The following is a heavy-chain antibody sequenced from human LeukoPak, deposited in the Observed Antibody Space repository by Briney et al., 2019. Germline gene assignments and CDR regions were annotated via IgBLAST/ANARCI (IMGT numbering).Heavy chain of an antibody. Sequence: SVKVSCKASGGTFSSYAISWVRQAPGQGLEWMGGIIPIFGTANYAQNFQGRVTITTDESTSTAYMELSSLRSEDTAVYYCASTTGTTTGYYFDYWGQGTLVTVSS. CDR1: GGTFSSYA. CDR2: IIPIFGTA. D-gene: IGHD1-1*01. V-gene: IGHV1-69*05. J-gene: IGHJ4*02. CDR3: ASTTGTTTGYYFDY.